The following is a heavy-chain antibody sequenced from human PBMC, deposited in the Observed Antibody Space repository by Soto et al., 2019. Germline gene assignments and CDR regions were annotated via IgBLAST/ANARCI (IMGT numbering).Heavy chain of an antibody. Sequence: QVQLVESGGGVVQPGRSLRLSCAASGFTFSNYAIHWVRQAPGKGLEWVAVISYDGSNEYYADSVKGRFTISRDNSKNTRYMQMNSLRAEDTAVYSCARERGGLDYWGQGTLVTVSS. D-gene: IGHD3-16*01. CDR1: GFTFSNYA. CDR2: ISYDGSNE. V-gene: IGHV3-30-3*01. CDR3: ARERGGLDY. J-gene: IGHJ4*02.